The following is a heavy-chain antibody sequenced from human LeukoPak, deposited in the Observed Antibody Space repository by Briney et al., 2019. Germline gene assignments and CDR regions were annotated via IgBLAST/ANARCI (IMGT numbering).Heavy chain of an antibody. CDR1: GFTFSNAW. J-gene: IGHJ3*02. D-gene: IGHD5-18*01. CDR3: TTVGTAMVDDAFDI. Sequence: GGSLRLSCAASGFTFSNAWMSWVRQAPGKGLEWVGRIKSKTDGGTTDYAAPVKGRFTISRDDSKNTLYLQMNSLKTEDTAVYYCTTVGTAMVDDAFDIWGQGTMVTVSS. CDR2: IKSKTDGGTT. V-gene: IGHV3-15*01.